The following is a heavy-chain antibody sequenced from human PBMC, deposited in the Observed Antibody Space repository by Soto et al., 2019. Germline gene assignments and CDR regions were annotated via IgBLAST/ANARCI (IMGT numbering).Heavy chain of an antibody. CDR3: PREPYDISTGYPNWFDP. D-gene: IGHD3-9*01. CDR2: IIPILGIA. V-gene: IGHV1-69*08. J-gene: IGHJ5*02. CDR1: GGTFSSYT. Sequence: QVQLVQSGAEVKKPGSSVKVSCKASGGTFSSYTISWVRQAPGQGLEWMGRIIPILGIANYAQKFQDRVTITADKSTSTAYRELSRLRAEDPAVYYCPREPYDISTGYPNWFDPWGQGALVTVSS.